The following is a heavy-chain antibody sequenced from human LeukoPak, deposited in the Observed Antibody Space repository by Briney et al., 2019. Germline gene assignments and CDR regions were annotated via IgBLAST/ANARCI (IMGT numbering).Heavy chain of an antibody. CDR1: GGSFSGYY. V-gene: IGHV4-34*01. D-gene: IGHD4-17*01. J-gene: IGHJ4*02. CDR2: INHSGST. Sequence: SETLSLTCAVNGGSFSGYYWSWIRQPPGKGLEWIGEINHSGSTNYNPSLKSRVTISVDTSKNQFSLKLSSVTAADTAVYYCARGRTTVTFDYWGQGTLVTVSS. CDR3: ARGRTTVTFDY.